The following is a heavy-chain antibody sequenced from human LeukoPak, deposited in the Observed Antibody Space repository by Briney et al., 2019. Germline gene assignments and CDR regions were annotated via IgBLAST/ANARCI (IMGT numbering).Heavy chain of an antibody. J-gene: IGHJ4*02. V-gene: IGHV4-39*01. CDR2: IYYSGST. CDR1: GGSISSSGYY. CDR3: ARSVPDLYCSSTSCYHFDY. Sequence: SETLSLTCTVSGGSISSSGYYWGWIRQPPGKGLEWIGSIYYSGSTYYNPSLKSRVTISVDTSKNQFSLKLSSVTAADTAVYYCARSVPDLYCSSTSCYHFDYWGQGTLVTVSS. D-gene: IGHD2-2*01.